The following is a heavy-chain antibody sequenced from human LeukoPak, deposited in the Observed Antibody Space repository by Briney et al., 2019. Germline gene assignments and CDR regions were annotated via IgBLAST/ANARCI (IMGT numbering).Heavy chain of an antibody. CDR1: GGSFSGYY. CDR3: ARHNADCCSTSCYYYYYYMDV. CDR2: INHSGST. V-gene: IGHV4-34*01. J-gene: IGHJ6*03. D-gene: IGHD2-2*01. Sequence: PSETLSLTCAVYGGSFSGYYWSWIRQPPGKGLEWIGEINHSGSTNYNPSLKSRVTISVDTSKNQFSLKLSSVTAADTAVYYCARHNADCCSTSCYYYYYYMDVWGKGTTVTVSS.